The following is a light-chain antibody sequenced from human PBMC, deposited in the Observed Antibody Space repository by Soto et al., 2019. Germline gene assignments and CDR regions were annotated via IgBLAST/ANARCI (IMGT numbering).Light chain of an antibody. CDR3: SSCAGSNNPYV. J-gene: IGLJ1*01. Sequence: QSALTQPPSATGSPGQSVTISCTGTSSDVGGCKFVSWYQQYPGKAPKLIIYEVSKRTSGVPDRFSGFKSGNTASLTVSGLQAEDEAEYYCSSCAGSNNPYVFGTGTKLNV. V-gene: IGLV2-8*01. CDR2: EVS. CDR1: SSDVGGCKF.